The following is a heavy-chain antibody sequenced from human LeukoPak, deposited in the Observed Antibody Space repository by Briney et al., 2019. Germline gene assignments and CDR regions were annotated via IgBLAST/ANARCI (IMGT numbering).Heavy chain of an antibody. CDR1: GYTFSSYD. J-gene: IGHJ4*02. CDR2: MNPTTGNT. Sequence: ASVKVSCKASGYTFSSYDINWVRQATGQGLEWMGWMNPTTGNTGYAQKLQGRVTMTTDTSTSTAYMELRSLRSDDTAVYYCARDEKGGSGSWGFDYWGQGTLVTVSS. D-gene: IGHD3-10*01. V-gene: IGHV1-8*01. CDR3: ARDEKGGSGSWGFDY.